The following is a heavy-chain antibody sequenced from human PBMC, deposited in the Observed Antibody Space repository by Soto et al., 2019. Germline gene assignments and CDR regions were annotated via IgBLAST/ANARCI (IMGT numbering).Heavy chain of an antibody. CDR3: ARIRLSYCSGRSCYLNWFDP. J-gene: IGHJ5*02. D-gene: IGHD2-15*01. CDR1: GGSISSGGYY. CDR2: IYYSGST. V-gene: IGHV4-31*03. Sequence: TLSLTCTVSGGSISSGGYYWSWIRQHPGKGLEWIGYIYYSGSTYYNPSLKSRVTISVDTSKNQFSLKLSSVTAADTAVYYCARIRLSYCSGRSCYLNWFDPWGQGTLVTVSS.